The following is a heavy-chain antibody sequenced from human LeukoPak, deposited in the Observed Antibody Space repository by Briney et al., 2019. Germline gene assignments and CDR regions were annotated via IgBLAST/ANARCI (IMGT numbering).Heavy chain of an antibody. V-gene: IGHV3-66*02. CDR2: IYSGGST. D-gene: IGHD2-2*01. CDR1: GFTVSSNY. Sequence: GGSLRLSCAASGFTVSSNYMTWVRQAPGKGLEWVSVIYSGGSTYYADSVKGRFTLSRDNSMNTLYLQMNSLRPEDTAVYYCTRVGRYCSSTSCYYYYYMDVWGKGTTVTVSS. J-gene: IGHJ6*03. CDR3: TRVGRYCSSTSCYYYYYMDV.